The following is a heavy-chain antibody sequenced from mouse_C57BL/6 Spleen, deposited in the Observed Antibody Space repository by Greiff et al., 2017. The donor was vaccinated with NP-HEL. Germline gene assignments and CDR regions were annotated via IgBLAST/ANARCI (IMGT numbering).Heavy chain of an antibody. D-gene: IGHD1-1*01. Sequence: EVQRVESGGGLVKPGGSLKLSCAASGFTFSDYGMHWVRQAPEKGLEWVAYISSGSSTIYYADTVKGRFTISRDNAKNTLFLQMTRLRSEDTAMYYCAREWLSDYCGKDYFAYWGQGTPLPFSS. V-gene: IGHV5-17*01. J-gene: IGHJ2*01. CDR3: AREWLSDYCGKDYFAY. CDR2: ISSGSSTI. CDR1: GFTFSDYG.